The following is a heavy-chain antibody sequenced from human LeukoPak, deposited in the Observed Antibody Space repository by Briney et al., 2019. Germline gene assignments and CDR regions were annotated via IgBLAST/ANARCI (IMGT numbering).Heavy chain of an antibody. J-gene: IGHJ4*02. V-gene: IGHV4-61*01. Sequence: SETLSLTCLVSGGPVSSGIYYWSWIRQPPGTRLEWIGYLYYSGSTDYNPSLKGRVTISEDTSKNQFSLNLSSVTAADTAVYYCAGATTENTVTIDYWGQGTLVTVSS. D-gene: IGHD4-17*01. CDR1: GGPVSSGIYY. CDR3: AGATTENTVTIDY. CDR2: LYYSGST.